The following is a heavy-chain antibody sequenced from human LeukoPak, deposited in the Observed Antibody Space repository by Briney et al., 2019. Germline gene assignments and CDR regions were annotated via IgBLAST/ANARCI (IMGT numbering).Heavy chain of an antibody. CDR3: ARNPEIAAFED. CDR1: GYSISSRNW. J-gene: IGHJ4*02. V-gene: IGHV4-28*05. Sequence: PSETLSLTCAVSGYSISSRNWWGWIRQPPRKGLEWIGYIHPDGRLHYNPSLKSRVSMSLDTSKNQFSLKLTSVTAVDTAVYYCARNPEIAAFEDWGQGTLVTVSS. CDR2: IHPDGRL. D-gene: IGHD2-21*01.